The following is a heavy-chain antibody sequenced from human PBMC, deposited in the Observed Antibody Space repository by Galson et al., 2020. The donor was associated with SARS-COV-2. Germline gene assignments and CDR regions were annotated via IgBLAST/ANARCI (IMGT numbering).Heavy chain of an antibody. J-gene: IGHJ4*02. D-gene: IGHD2-15*01. V-gene: IGHV1-8*01. Sequence: ASVKVSCKASGYTFTTYDISWVRQATGQGLEWMGWINTHGGNTGYAQKFQGRVTMTRDSSISTVYLELSSLRSEDTAVYYCVRGGHYSYANGDYWGQGALVSVSA. CDR3: VRGGHYSYANGDY. CDR1: GYTFTTYD. CDR2: INTHGGNT.